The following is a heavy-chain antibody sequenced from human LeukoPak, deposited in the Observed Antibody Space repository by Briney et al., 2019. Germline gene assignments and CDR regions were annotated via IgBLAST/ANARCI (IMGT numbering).Heavy chain of an antibody. CDR2: IYSSGST. J-gene: IGHJ4*02. V-gene: IGHV4-4*07. CDR1: DGPISSYY. Sequence: SETLSLTCSVSDGPISSYYWTWIRQPAGKGLEWIGRIYSSGSTNYNPSLKSRVAMSVDTSKNQFSLNLTSVTAADTAVYYCARGGKATVVTVWGQGTLVTVSS. D-gene: IGHD4-23*01. CDR3: ARGGKATVVTV.